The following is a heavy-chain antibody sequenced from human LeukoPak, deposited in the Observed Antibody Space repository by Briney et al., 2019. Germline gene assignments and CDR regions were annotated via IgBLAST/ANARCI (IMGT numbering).Heavy chain of an antibody. Sequence: GGSLRLSCAASGFTFSSYGMHWVRQAPGKGLEWVAVIWYDGSNKYYADSVKGRFTISRDNSKNTLYLQMNSLRAEDTAVYYCAKSSSSWSSGYWGQGTLVTVSS. V-gene: IGHV3-30*02. J-gene: IGHJ4*02. D-gene: IGHD6-13*01. CDR3: AKSSSSWSSGY. CDR1: GFTFSSYG. CDR2: IWYDGSNK.